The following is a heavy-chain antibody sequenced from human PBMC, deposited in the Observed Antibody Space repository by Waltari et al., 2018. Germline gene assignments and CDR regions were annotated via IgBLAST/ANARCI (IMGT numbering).Heavy chain of an antibody. D-gene: IGHD3-22*01. CDR2: ISWDGGST. V-gene: IGHV3-43*01. CDR1: GFTFDDYT. Sequence: EVQLVESGGVVVQPGGSLRLSCAASGFTFDDYTMHWVRQAPGKGLEWVSLISWDGGSTYYADSVKGRFTISRDNSKNSLYLQMNSLRTEDTALYYCAKDINPHDSSGYVFGYWGQGTLVTVSS. CDR3: AKDINPHDSSGYVFGY. J-gene: IGHJ4*02.